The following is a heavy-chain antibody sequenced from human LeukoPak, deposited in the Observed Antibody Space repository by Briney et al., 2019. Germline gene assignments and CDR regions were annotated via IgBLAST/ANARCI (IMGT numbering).Heavy chain of an antibody. CDR1: GGFLSRGHYY. CDR2: VDTSGKT. Sequence: SETLSLTCLVSGGFLSRGHYYWTWLRDPAGKGLAWIGCVDTSGKTNYTPSVKSRVTMSLDTSKNQFSVNLTSVTAADTSSYSCARGSSVGGTLFHHYWGQGTLVSVSS. D-gene: IGHD6-19*01. CDR3: ARGSSVGGTLFHHY. V-gene: IGHV4-61*02. J-gene: IGHJ4*02.